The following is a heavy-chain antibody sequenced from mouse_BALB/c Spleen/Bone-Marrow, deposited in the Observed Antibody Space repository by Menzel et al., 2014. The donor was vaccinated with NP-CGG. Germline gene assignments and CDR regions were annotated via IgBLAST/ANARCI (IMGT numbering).Heavy chain of an antibody. D-gene: IGHD3-1*01. CDR2: IGPYTGGT. V-gene: IGHV1S135*01. CDR1: GYAFTSYN. Sequence: EVQLQQSGPELVKPGASVKVSCKASGYAFTSYNMYWVKQSHGKSLEWIGYIGPYTGGTFYNQKFKGKATLTFDKSSSTAYRHLNSLTSEDSAVYYCARNLGYGYFDYWGQGTPLTVSS. J-gene: IGHJ2*01. CDR3: ARNLGYGYFDY.